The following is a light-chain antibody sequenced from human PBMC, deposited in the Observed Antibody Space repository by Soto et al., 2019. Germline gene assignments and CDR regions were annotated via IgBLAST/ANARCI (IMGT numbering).Light chain of an antibody. CDR2: GAS. Sequence: AHSTGTLSLSPGESATHSRRASQSVGSSYLAWYQQKPGQAPRLLIYGASSRATGIPDRFSGSGSGTDFTLTITRLEPEDFAVYYCQLYGRSITFGQGTRLEVK. J-gene: IGKJ5*01. V-gene: IGKV3-20*01. CDR3: QLYGRSIT. CDR1: QSVGSSY.